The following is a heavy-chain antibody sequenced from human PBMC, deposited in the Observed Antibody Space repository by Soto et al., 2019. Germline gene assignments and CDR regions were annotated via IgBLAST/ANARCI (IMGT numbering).Heavy chain of an antibody. CDR1: GGTFSSYA. Sequence: SVKVSCKASGGTFSSYAISWVRQAPGQGPEWMGGIIPIFGTANYAQKFQGRVTITADESTSTAYMELSSLRSEDTAVYYCARDGCGGDCYTGSWGQGTLVTVSS. D-gene: IGHD2-21*02. CDR3: ARDGCGGDCYTGS. J-gene: IGHJ5*02. CDR2: IIPIFGTA. V-gene: IGHV1-69*13.